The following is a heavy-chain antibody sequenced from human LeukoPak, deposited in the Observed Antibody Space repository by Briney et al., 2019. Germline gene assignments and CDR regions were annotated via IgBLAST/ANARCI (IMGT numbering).Heavy chain of an antibody. J-gene: IGHJ3*02. D-gene: IGHD3-10*01. CDR2: IYYSGST. CDR3: ARLIWFGELFGAFDI. Sequence: SETLSLTCTVSGGSISSSSYYWGWIRQPPGKGLEWIGSIYYSGSTYYNPSLKSRVTISVDRSKNQFSLKLSSVTAADTAVYYCARLIWFGELFGAFDIWGQGTMVTVSS. V-gene: IGHV4-39*07. CDR1: GGSISSSSYY.